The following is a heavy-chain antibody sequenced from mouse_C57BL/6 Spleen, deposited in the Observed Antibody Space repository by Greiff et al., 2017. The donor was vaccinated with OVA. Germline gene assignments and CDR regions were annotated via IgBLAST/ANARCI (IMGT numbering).Heavy chain of an antibody. CDR3: TRLEGGYEEGFAY. D-gene: IGHD2-3*01. CDR1: GYTFTDYE. V-gene: IGHV1-15*01. J-gene: IGHJ3*01. Sequence: QVQLKQSGAELVRPGASVTLSCKASGYTFTDYEMHWVKQTPVHGLEWIGAIDPETGGTAYNQKFKGKAILTADKSSSTAYMELRSLTSEDSAVYYCTRLEGGYEEGFAYWGQGTLVTVSA. CDR2: IDPETGGT.